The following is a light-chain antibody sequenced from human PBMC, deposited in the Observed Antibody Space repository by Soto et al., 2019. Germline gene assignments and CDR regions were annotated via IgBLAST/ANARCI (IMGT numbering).Light chain of an antibody. Sequence: DIQMTQSPSTLSASVGDRVTITCRASQSLSSWLAWYQQKPGKAPKLLIYKASSLESGVPSRFSGSGSGTEFTLTISSLQPDDFATYYCQQYDSYPITFDQGTRLEIK. CDR2: KAS. V-gene: IGKV1-5*03. CDR3: QQYDSYPIT. CDR1: QSLSSW. J-gene: IGKJ5*01.